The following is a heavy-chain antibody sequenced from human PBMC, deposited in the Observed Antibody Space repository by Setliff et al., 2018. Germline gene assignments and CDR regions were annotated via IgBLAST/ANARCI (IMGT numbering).Heavy chain of an antibody. D-gene: IGHD3-16*01. J-gene: IGHJ5*02. CDR3: ATSNDYLDP. V-gene: IGHV3-48*01. CDR1: GFTFSSYW. CDR2: ITGSSSVI. Sequence: GGSLRLSCAASGFTFSSYWMNWVRQAPGRGLEWLSYITGSSSVIHYADSVKGRFTISRDNARNSLYLQINSLRAEDTAVYFCATSNDYLDPWGQGTLVTVSS.